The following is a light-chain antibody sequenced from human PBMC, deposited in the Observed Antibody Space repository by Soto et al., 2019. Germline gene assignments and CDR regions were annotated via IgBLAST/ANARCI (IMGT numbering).Light chain of an antibody. V-gene: IGKV3-15*01. J-gene: IGKJ5*01. CDR3: QQYNNWPFT. CDR2: GAS. Sequence: EIVLTQSPGTLSLSPGERATLSCRASQSVISSYLAWYRQKPGQAPRLLIYGASTRATGIPARFSGSGSGTEFTLTISSLQSEDFAVYYCQQYNNWPFTFGQGTRLEIK. CDR1: QSVISSY.